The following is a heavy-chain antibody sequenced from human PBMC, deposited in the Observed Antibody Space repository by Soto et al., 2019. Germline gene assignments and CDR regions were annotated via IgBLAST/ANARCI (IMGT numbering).Heavy chain of an antibody. V-gene: IGHV3-30-3*01. D-gene: IGHD5-18*01. Sequence: GGSLRLSCAASGFTFSSYAMHWVRQAPGKGLEWVAVISYDGSNKYYADSVKGRFTISRDNSKNTLYLQMNSLRAEDTAVYYCARDGSGYTAMVRFEDHFYYFDYWGQGTLVTVSS. CDR1: GFTFSSYA. CDR2: ISYDGSNK. J-gene: IGHJ4*02. CDR3: ARDGSGYTAMVRFEDHFYYFDY.